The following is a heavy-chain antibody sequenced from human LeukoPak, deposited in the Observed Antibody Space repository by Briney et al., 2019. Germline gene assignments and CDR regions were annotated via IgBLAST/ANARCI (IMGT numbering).Heavy chain of an antibody. CDR2: IYCSGST. Sequence: SSETLSLTCTVSGGSISSYYWSWIRQPPGKGLEWIGYIYCSGSTNYNPSLKSRVTISVDTSKNQFSLKLSSVTAADTAVYYCARASSGWYGVDYWGQGTLVTVSS. V-gene: IGHV4-59*01. CDR1: GGSISSYY. D-gene: IGHD6-19*01. CDR3: ARASSGWYGVDY. J-gene: IGHJ4*02.